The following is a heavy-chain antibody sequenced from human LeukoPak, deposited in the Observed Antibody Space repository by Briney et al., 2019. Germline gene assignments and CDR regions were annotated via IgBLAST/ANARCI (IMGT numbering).Heavy chain of an antibody. D-gene: IGHD3-10*01. CDR1: GGSISSYY. CDR2: IYYSGST. CDR3: ARDGGSGSYWVY. Sequence: SETLSLTCTVSGGSISSYYWSWIRQPPGKGLEWIGSIYYSGSTYYNPSLKSRVTISVDTSKNQFSLKLSSVTAADTAVYYCARDGGSGSYWVYWGQGTLVTVSS. J-gene: IGHJ4*02. V-gene: IGHV4-59*12.